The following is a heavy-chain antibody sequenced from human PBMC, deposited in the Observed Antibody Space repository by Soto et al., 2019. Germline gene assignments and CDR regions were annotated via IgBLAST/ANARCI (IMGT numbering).Heavy chain of an antibody. CDR1: GFTVSSNY. CDR3: GGWGGAFDY. CDR2: IYSGGST. V-gene: IGHV3-53*01. Sequence: EVQLVESGGGLIQPGGSLRLSCAASGFTVSSNYMSWVRQAPGKGLEWVSVIYSGGSTYYADSVKGRFTISRDNSKNTLFLKRNGLGPGDRAVIYWGGWGGAFDYWGQEPLVPAPS. J-gene: IGHJ4*02. D-gene: IGHD3-16*01.